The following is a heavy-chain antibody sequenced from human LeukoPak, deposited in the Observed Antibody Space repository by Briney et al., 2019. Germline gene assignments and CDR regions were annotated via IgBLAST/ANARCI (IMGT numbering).Heavy chain of an antibody. CDR1: GGSISSSSYY. CDR3: ARLTWDRVGGYDSSYFDY. D-gene: IGHD5-12*01. J-gene: IGHJ4*02. Sequence: PSETLSLTCTVSGGSISSSSYYWGWIRQPPGKGLEWIGSIYYSGSTYYNPSLKSRVTISVDTSKNQFCLKLSSVTAADTAVYYCARLTWDRVGGYDSSYFDYWGQGTLVTVSS. V-gene: IGHV4-39*01. CDR2: IYYSGST.